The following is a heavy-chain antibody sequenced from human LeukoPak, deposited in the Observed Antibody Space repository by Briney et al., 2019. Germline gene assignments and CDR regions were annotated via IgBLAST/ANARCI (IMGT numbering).Heavy chain of an antibody. CDR1: GFNFSSFG. V-gene: IGHV3-30*02. J-gene: IGHJ4*02. Sequence: GGSLRLSCAASGFNFSSFGMHWVRQAPGEGLEWVAYIGYTGTNTYYADSVKGRFTISRANSKNTVHLQMNSLRAADTALYSCARDLTGKYYIAYWGQGTLVTVSS. D-gene: IGHD2-8*02. CDR2: IGYTGTNT. CDR3: ARDLTGKYYIAY.